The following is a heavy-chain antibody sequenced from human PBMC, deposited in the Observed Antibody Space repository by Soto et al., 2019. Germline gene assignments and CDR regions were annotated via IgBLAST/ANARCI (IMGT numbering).Heavy chain of an antibody. Sequence: GGSLRLSCAASGFTFSSYGMHWVRQAPGKGLEWVAVISYDGSNKYYADSVKGRFTISRDNSKNTLYLQMNSLRAEDTAVYYCAKDQKEWTYYDILTGYLGSYYYYYGMDVWGQGTTVTVSS. J-gene: IGHJ6*02. CDR3: AKDQKEWTYYDILTGYLGSYYYYYGMDV. V-gene: IGHV3-30*18. CDR1: GFTFSSYG. D-gene: IGHD3-9*01. CDR2: ISYDGSNK.